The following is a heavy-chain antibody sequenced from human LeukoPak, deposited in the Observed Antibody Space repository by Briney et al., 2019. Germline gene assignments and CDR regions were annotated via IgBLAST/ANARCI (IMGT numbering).Heavy chain of an antibody. CDR2: ISGSGGST. CDR3: AKDLGLGYCCSTSCPNWFDP. V-gene: IGHV3-23*01. CDR1: GFTFSSYA. D-gene: IGHD2-2*01. Sequence: PGASLRLSCAASGFTFSSYAMSWVRQAPGKGLEWVSAISGSGGSTYYADSVKGRFTISRDNSKNTLYLQMNSLRAEDTAVYYCAKDLGLGYCCSTSCPNWFDPWGQGTLVTVSS. J-gene: IGHJ5*02.